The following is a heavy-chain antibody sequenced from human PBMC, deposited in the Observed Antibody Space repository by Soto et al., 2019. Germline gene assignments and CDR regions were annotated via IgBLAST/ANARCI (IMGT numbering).Heavy chain of an antibody. V-gene: IGHV1-69*04. CDR2: IIPILGIA. Sequence: SVQVACQTSRDTFSSYTISWVRQAPGQGLEWMGRIIPILGIANYAQKFQGRVTITADKSTSTAYMELSSLRSEDTAVYYCARDRTEYSGYDVFYYFDYWGQGTLVTVSS. D-gene: IGHD5-12*01. J-gene: IGHJ4*02. CDR1: RDTFSSYT. CDR3: ARDRTEYSGYDVFYYFDY.